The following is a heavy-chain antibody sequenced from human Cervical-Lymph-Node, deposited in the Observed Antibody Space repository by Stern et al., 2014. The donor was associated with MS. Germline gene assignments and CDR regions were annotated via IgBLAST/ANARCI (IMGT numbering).Heavy chain of an antibody. Sequence: QVQLVQSGPEVKKPGSSVKVSCKASGGTFSNYAISWVRQAPGQGLEWMGGLILIFDKANYAQKFQGRVTISADESTSTAYMELSSLRSEDTAVYYCARASERSGYYPDYFQYWGQGTPVTVSS. D-gene: IGHD3-22*01. J-gene: IGHJ1*01. CDR2: LILIFDKA. CDR3: ARASERSGYYPDYFQY. V-gene: IGHV1-69*01. CDR1: GGTFSNYA.